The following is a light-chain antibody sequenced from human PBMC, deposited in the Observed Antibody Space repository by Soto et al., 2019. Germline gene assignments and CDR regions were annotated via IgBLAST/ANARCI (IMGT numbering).Light chain of an antibody. V-gene: IGKV3D-15*01. CDR2: GAS. Sequence: EVVMTQSPATLSVSLGEGATLSCRASQSVGSLVAWYQQKPGQAPRLLIYGASSRATGIPDRFSGSGSGTDFTLSIVTLQPEDFGTYFCQQSYRLPLTFGGGTKVDNK. J-gene: IGKJ4*01. CDR3: QQSYRLPLT. CDR1: QSVGSL.